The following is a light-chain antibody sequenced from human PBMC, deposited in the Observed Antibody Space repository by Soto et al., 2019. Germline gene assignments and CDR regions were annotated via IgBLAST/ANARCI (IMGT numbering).Light chain of an antibody. CDR2: GAS. CDR3: QQYNNWPYT. Sequence: EIVMTQSPATLSVSPGERATLSCRASQSVYSNLAWYQQKPGQPPRLLIYGASTRATGIPARFSGSGSGTAFTFTISSLQSEDFAAYYCQQYNNWPYTFAPGTKVDIK. CDR1: QSVYSN. V-gene: IGKV3-15*01. J-gene: IGKJ3*01.